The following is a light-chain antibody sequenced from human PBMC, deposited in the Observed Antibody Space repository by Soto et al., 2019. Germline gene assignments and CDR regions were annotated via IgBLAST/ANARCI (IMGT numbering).Light chain of an antibody. Sequence: QTVVTQSPSASGTPGQRVTISCSGSRSNIGRNFAYWYQHVPGTAPRLLIQRNNERPSGVPDRFSGSKSGTSVSLAISGLRSDDEATYYCAAWDDTLDAQVFGGGTKVTVL. V-gene: IGLV1-47*01. CDR1: RSNIGRNF. CDR2: RNN. CDR3: AAWDDTLDAQV. J-gene: IGLJ3*02.